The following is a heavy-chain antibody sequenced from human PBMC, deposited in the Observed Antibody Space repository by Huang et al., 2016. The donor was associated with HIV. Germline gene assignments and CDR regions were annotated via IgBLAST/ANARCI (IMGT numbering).Heavy chain of an antibody. CDR1: GGSFSGYF. J-gene: IGHJ5*01. Sequence: QVQLEQWGAGLLKPSETLSLTCDVYGGSFSGYFWNWIRQSPGNGLELIGQINHAVFTDYNPSLKSRATISVDTSKNQFSLKLTSVTAADTAIYYCAREIMISFGGPFDSWGHGNLVTVSS. CDR3: AREIMISFGGPFDS. V-gene: IGHV4-34*02. D-gene: IGHD3-16*01. CDR2: INHAVFT.